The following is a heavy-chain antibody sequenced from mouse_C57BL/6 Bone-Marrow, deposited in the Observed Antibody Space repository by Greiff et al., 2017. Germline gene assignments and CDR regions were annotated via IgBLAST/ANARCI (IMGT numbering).Heavy chain of an antibody. Sequence: QVQLQQPGAELVKPGASVKLSCKASGYTFTSYWMHWVKQRPGQGLEWIGMIHPNSGSTNYNEKFKSKATLTVDKSSSTAYMQLSSLTSEDSAVYYCATRNFYYGKGEAMDYLGQGTSVTVSS. CDR2: IHPNSGST. CDR3: ATRNFYYGKGEAMDY. D-gene: IGHD2-1*01. J-gene: IGHJ4*01. CDR1: GYTFTSYW. V-gene: IGHV1-64*01.